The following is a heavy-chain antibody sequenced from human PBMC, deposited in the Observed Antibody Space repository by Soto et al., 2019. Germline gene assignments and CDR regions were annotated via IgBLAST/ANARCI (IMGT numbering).Heavy chain of an antibody. Sequence: SETLSLTCTFSGFSISSGVYYWSWIRQHPGKGLEWIGYIYYSGSTYYNPSLKSRVTISVDTPKNQFSLKLSSVTAADTAVYYCARGGGFWWDFDYWGQGTLVTVSS. J-gene: IGHJ4*02. CDR3: ARGGGFWWDFDY. V-gene: IGHV4-31*03. CDR2: IYYSGST. CDR1: GFSISSGVYY. D-gene: IGHD2-21*01.